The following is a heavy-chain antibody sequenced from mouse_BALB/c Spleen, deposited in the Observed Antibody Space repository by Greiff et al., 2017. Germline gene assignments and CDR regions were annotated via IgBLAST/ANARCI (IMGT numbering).Heavy chain of an antibody. CDR3: ARSGDGNYGFDY. D-gene: IGHD2-1*01. CDR1: GYNFTSYW. CDR2: IYPGSGST. V-gene: IGHV1-55*01. Sequence: QVQLKQPGAELVKPGTSVKLSCKASGYNFTSYWINWVKLRPGQGLEWIGDIYPGSGSTNYNEKFKSKATLTVDTSSSTAYMQLSSLASEDSALYYCARSGDGNYGFDYWGQGTTLTVSS. J-gene: IGHJ2*01.